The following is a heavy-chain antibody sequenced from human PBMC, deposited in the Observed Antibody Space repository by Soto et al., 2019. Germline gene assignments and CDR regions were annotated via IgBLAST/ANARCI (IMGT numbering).Heavy chain of an antibody. V-gene: IGHV6-1*01. CDR3: PRVLVENTDRTPYSYGIDV. D-gene: IGHD5-18*01. Sequence: SQTLSLTCAISGDSVSSNSAAWNWIRQSPSRGLEWLGRTYYRSKWYNDYAVSVKSRITINPDTSKNQFSLQLNSVTPEDTAVYYCPRVLVENTDRTPYSYGIDVWGQGPTVTVS. CDR1: GDSVSSNSAA. J-gene: IGHJ6*02. CDR2: TYYRSKWYN.